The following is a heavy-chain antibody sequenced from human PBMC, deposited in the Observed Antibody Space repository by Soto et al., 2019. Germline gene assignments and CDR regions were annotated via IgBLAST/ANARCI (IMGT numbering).Heavy chain of an antibody. CDR3: ARAYCCKSGICFDS. V-gene: IGHV4-31*03. CDR2: IFHSGTT. Sequence: SETLSLTCTASHDSIKNGGHYWSWLRQNPGRGLEWIGQIFHSGTTNFHPSLKSRVTMSVDTSKNQYSLKSSSVSAADTAVYYCARAYCCKSGICFDSWGQGVLVTVSS. J-gene: IGHJ4*02. D-gene: IGHD2-2*01. CDR1: HDSIKNGGHY.